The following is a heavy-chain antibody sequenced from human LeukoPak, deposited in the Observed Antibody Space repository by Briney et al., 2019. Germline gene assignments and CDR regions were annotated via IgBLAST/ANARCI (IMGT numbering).Heavy chain of an antibody. J-gene: IGHJ5*02. CDR1: GGSISSYY. CDR3: ARRVVPAATIRENWFDP. Sequence: SETLSLTCTVSGGSISSYYWSWIRQPPGKGLEWIGYIYTSGSTNYNPSLKSRVTISVDTSKNQFSLKLSSVTAADTAVYYCARRVVPAATIRENWFDPWGQGTLVTVS. D-gene: IGHD2-2*01. V-gene: IGHV4-4*09. CDR2: IYTSGST.